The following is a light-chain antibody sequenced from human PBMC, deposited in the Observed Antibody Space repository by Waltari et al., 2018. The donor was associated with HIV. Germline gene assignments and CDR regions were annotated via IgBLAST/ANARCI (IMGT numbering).Light chain of an antibody. Sequence: QSVLTQPPSVSGAPGQRVTISCTGSSSTIGAGYDVHWYQQLPGTAPNLLIVGTSNRPSGVPDRFSGSKSGTSASLAITGLLAEDEADYYCQSYDSSLSVWVFGGGTKLTVL. CDR2: GTS. CDR1: SSTIGAGYD. V-gene: IGLV1-40*01. CDR3: QSYDSSLSVWV. J-gene: IGLJ3*02.